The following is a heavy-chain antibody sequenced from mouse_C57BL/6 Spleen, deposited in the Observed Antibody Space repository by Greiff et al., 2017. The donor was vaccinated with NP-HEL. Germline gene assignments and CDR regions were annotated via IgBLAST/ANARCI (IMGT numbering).Heavy chain of an antibody. J-gene: IGHJ3*01. CDR1: GYTFTDYY. CDR2: INPNNGGT. V-gene: IGHV1-26*01. CDR3: AREGAPGFAY. Sequence: VQLKQSGPELVKPGASVKISCKASGYTFTDYYMNWVKQSHGKSLEWIGDINPNNGGTSYNQKFKGKATLTVDKSSSTAYMELRSLTSEDSAVYYCAREGAPGFAYWGQGTLVTVSA.